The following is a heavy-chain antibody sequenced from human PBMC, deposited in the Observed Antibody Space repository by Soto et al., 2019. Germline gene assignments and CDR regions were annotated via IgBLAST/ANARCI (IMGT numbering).Heavy chain of an antibody. J-gene: IGHJ2*01. CDR2: TKNKANSYTT. CDR1: EFTFSDHY. CDR3: ASSLSGYNYWYFDL. Sequence: EVQLVESGGGLVQPGGSLRLSCAASEFTFSDHYMDWVRQAPGKGLEWVGRTKNKANSYTTEYVASVKGRFTISRDDSKNSLYLQMNSLKTEDTAVYYCASSLSGYNYWYFDLWGRGALVTVSS. V-gene: IGHV3-72*01. D-gene: IGHD3-22*01.